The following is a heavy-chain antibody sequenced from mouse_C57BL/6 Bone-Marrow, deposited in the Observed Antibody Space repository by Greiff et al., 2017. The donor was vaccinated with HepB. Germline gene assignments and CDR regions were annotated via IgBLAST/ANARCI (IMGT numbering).Heavy chain of an antibody. D-gene: IGHD2-3*01. CDR1: GFSLSTSGMG. CDR2: IYWDDDK. CDR3: ARSFYDGYYIYAMDY. V-gene: IGHV8-12*01. J-gene: IGHJ4*01. Sequence: QVTLKESGPGILQSSQTLSLTCSFSGFSLSTSGMGVSWIRQPSGKGLEWLAHIYWDDDKRYNPSLKSRLTISKDTSRNQVFLKITSVDTADTATYYCARSFYDGYYIYAMDYWGQGTSVTVSS.